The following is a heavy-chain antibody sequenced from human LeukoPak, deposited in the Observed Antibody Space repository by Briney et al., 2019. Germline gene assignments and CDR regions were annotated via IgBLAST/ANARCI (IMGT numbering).Heavy chain of an antibody. V-gene: IGHV3-23*01. D-gene: IGHD2-2*01. Sequence: PGGSLRLSCAASGFSFSSHGMSWVRQAPGKGLEWVSGIIGGAGSTYYADSVKGRFTISRDNSKNTLYLQMNSLRAEDTAVYYCAHGSMYQLDYWGQGTLVTASS. CDR2: IIGGAGST. CDR3: AHGSMYQLDY. CDR1: GFSFSSHG. J-gene: IGHJ4*02.